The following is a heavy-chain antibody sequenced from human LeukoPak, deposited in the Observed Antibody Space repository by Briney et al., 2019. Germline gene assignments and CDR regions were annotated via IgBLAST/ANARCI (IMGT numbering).Heavy chain of an antibody. CDR2: IYSGGST. J-gene: IGHJ4*02. Sequence: PGGSLRLSCAASGFTVSTNYMSWVRQAPGKGLEWVSVIYSGGSTDYADSAKGRFTISRDNSKNTLYLQMNSLRAEDTAVYYCARDRYGDYFDNWGQGTRVTVSS. CDR1: GFTVSTNY. CDR3: ARDRYGDYFDN. D-gene: IGHD4-17*01. V-gene: IGHV3-66*01.